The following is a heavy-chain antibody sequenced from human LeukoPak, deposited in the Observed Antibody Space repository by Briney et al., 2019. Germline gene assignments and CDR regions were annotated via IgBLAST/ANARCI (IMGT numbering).Heavy chain of an antibody. V-gene: IGHV3-30*02. CDR2: IRYDGSNK. Sequence: GGSLRLSCAASGFIFSSFGMHWVRQAPGKGLEWVAFIRYDGSNKYYADSVKGRFTISRDNAKNSLYLQMNSLRAEDTAVYYCARGRDSSHPNDNWGQGTLVTVSS. J-gene: IGHJ4*02. D-gene: IGHD6-13*01. CDR1: GFIFSSFG. CDR3: ARGRDSSHPNDN.